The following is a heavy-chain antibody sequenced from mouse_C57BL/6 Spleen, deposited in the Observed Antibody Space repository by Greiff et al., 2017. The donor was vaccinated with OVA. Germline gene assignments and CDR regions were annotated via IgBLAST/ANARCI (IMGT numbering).Heavy chain of an antibody. CDR2: IYPGDGDT. CDR1: GYAFSSSW. J-gene: IGHJ1*03. D-gene: IGHD1-1*01. Sequence: QVQLQQSGPELVKPGASVKISCKASGYAFSSSWMNWVKQRPGKGLEWIGRIYPGDGDTNYNGKFKGKATLTADKSSSTAYMQLSSLTSEDSAVYFCARGNDDGSSYGYFDVWGTGTTVTVSA. V-gene: IGHV1-82*01. CDR3: ARGNDDGSSYGYFDV.